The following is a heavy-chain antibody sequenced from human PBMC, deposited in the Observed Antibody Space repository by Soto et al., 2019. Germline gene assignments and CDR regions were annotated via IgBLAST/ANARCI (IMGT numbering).Heavy chain of an antibody. CDR2: ISYDGSNK. Sequence: QVQLVESGGGVVQPGRSLRLSCAASGFTFSSYGMHWVRQAPGKGLEWVAVISYDGSNKYYADSVKGRFTISRDNSKNTLYLQMNSLRAEDTAVYYCAKGDSSGLLLSYYFDYWGQGTLVTVSS. V-gene: IGHV3-30*18. D-gene: IGHD6-19*01. J-gene: IGHJ4*02. CDR3: AKGDSSGLLLSYYFDY. CDR1: GFTFSSYG.